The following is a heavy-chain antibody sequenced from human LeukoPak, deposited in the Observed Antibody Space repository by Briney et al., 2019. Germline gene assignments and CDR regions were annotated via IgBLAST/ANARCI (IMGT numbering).Heavy chain of an antibody. D-gene: IGHD1-26*01. CDR3: ARGIYTWERHNFDY. Sequence: ASVKVSCKASGYTFTSYGISLVRQAPGQGLEWMGWTSAYNGNTNYAQKLQGRVTMTTDTSTSTAYMELRSLRSDDTAVYYCARGIYTWERHNFDYWGQGTLVTVSS. CDR1: GYTFTSYG. CDR2: TSAYNGNT. J-gene: IGHJ4*02. V-gene: IGHV1-18*01.